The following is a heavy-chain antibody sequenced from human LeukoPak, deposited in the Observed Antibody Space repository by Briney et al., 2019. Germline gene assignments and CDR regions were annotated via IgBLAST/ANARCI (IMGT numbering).Heavy chain of an antibody. CDR1: GGSFSGYY. D-gene: IGHD3-10*01. CDR2: IYYTGST. Sequence: SETLSLTCAVYGGSFSGYYWNWIRQPPGKGLEWIGYIYYTGSTNYNPSLKSRVTISVDTSKNQFSLKLSSVTAADTAVYYCARGLRWFGEPTFDPWGQGTLVTVSS. CDR3: ARGLRWFGEPTFDP. V-gene: IGHV4-59*01. J-gene: IGHJ5*02.